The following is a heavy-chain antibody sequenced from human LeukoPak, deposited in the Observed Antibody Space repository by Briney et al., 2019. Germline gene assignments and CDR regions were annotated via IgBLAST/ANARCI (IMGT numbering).Heavy chain of an antibody. CDR2: IYYSGST. CDR3: ARGVSYYDSSGYYDEYFQH. J-gene: IGHJ1*01. Sequence: PSETLSLTCTVSGGSISSYYWSWIRQPPGKGLEWIGYIYYSGSTNYNPSLKSRVTISVDTSKNQFSLKLSSVTAADTAVYYCARGVSYYDSSGYYDEYFQHWGQGTLVTVSS. CDR1: GGSISSYY. V-gene: IGHV4-59*08. D-gene: IGHD3-22*01.